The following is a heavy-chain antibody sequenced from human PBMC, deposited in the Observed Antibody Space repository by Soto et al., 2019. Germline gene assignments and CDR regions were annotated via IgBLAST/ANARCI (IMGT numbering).Heavy chain of an antibody. J-gene: IGHJ5*02. CDR1: GFIFENFG. CDR3: AKNQGVELVPLATVDWFDP. D-gene: IGHD1-26*01. Sequence: GGSLRLSCAASGFIFENFGMSWVRQAPGKGLEWISSISGSGFKKYYADSVRGRFTISRDNSKSTVYLELNNLSAEDTAVYHCAKNQGVELVPLATVDWFDPWGQGSVVTVSS. CDR2: ISGSGFKK. V-gene: IGHV3-23*01.